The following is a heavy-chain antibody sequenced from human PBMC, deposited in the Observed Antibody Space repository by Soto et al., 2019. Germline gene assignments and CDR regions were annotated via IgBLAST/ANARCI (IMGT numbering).Heavy chain of an antibody. CDR2: ISYEGSNK. V-gene: IGHV3-30-3*01. Sequence: QVQLVESGGGVVQPGRSLRLSCAAFGFTFDDYSMHWVRQAPGKGLEWVALISYEGSNKYYADSVKGRFTISRDNAKNTLFLEVHSLRTEDKAVYYCARPHIQSAGNDGFDIWGQGTMVTVSS. CDR1: GFTFDDYS. CDR3: ARPHIQSAGNDGFDI. J-gene: IGHJ3*02.